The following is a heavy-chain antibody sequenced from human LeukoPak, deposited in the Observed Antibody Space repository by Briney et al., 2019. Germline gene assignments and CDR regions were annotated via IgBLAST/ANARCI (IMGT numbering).Heavy chain of an antibody. CDR2: IYYSGST. D-gene: IGHD2-15*01. CDR3: ARHVTAKVVIFDY. CDR1: GGSISNYY. Sequence: SETLSLTCTVSGGSISNYYWSWIRQPPGKGLEWIGYIYYSGSTNYNPSLKSRVTISVDTSKNQFSLKLSSVTAADTAVYYCARHVTAKVVIFDYWGQGTLVTVSS. V-gene: IGHV4-59*08. J-gene: IGHJ4*02.